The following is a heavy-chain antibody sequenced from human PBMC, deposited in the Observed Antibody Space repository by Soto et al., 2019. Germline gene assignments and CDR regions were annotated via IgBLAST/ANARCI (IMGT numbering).Heavy chain of an antibody. J-gene: IGHJ4*02. D-gene: IGHD5-12*01. CDR1: GYTFSDYW. Sequence: PGESLKISCEGSGYTFSDYWIGWVRQMPGKGLEWMGIMYPGDSDTRYSPSFQGQVTISADKSISTAYLQWSSLKASDTAKYYCARHPTGRNGYNSFDYWGQGTLVTVSS. V-gene: IGHV5-51*01. CDR3: ARHPTGRNGYNSFDY. CDR2: MYPGDSDT.